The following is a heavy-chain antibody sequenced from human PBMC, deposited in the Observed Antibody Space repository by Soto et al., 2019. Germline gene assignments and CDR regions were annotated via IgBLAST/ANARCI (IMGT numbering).Heavy chain of an antibody. D-gene: IGHD5-18*01. V-gene: IGHV4-59*01. J-gene: IGHJ4*02. CDR3: ARDGYSYGYFDY. CDR2: IYYRGST. CDR1: GGSISSYY. Sequence: QVQLQESGPGLVKPSETLSLTCTVSGGSISSYYWSWIRQPPGKGLEWIGYIYYRGSTNYNPSLKSRVTISVDTSKNQFSLKLSPVTAADTAVYYCARDGYSYGYFDYWGQGTLVTVSS.